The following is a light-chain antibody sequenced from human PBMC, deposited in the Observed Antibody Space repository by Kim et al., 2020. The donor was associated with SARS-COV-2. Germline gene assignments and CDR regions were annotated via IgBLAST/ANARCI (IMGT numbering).Light chain of an antibody. CDR3: NSRDSSGNPL. J-gene: IGLJ3*02. CDR1: SLRSYY. CDR2: GKN. Sequence: SELTQDPAVSVALGQTVRITCQGDSLRSYYASWYQQKPGQAPVLVIYGKNNRPSGIPDRFSGSSSGNTASLTITGAQAEDEADYYCNSRDSSGNPLFGG. V-gene: IGLV3-19*01.